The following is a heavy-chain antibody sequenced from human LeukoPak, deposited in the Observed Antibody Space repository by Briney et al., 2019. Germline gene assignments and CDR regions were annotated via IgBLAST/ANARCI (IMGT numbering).Heavy chain of an antibody. CDR1: GFTFSNAW. D-gene: IGHD3-10*01. Sequence: GGSLRLSCAASGFTFSNAWMSWVRQAPGKGLEWVGRIKSKTDGGTTDYAAPVKGRFTISRDDSKNTLYLQMNSLKTEDTAVYYCARAGLMVRGVYNWFDPWGQGTLVTVSS. J-gene: IGHJ5*02. V-gene: IGHV3-15*01. CDR2: IKSKTDGGTT. CDR3: ARAGLMVRGVYNWFDP.